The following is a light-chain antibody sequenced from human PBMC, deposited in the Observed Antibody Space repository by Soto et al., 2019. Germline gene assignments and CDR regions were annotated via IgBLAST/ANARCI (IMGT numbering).Light chain of an antibody. CDR1: SSNIGAGYG. J-gene: IGLJ1*01. V-gene: IGLV1-40*01. Sequence: QAVVTQPPSVSGAPGQRVTISCTGSSSNIGAGYGVHWYQHLPGTAPKLLIYGNSNRPSGVPDRFSGSKSGPSASLAITGLQADDEADYYCQSYDSSLSAPDVFGTGTKVTVL. CDR2: GNS. CDR3: QSYDSSLSAPDV.